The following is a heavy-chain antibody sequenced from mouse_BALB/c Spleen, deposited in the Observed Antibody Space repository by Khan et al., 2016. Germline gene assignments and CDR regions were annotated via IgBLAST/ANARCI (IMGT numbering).Heavy chain of an antibody. Sequence: QVQLQQSGAELVRPGASVKLSCKASGYTFTSYWINWMKPRPGQGLEWIGNIYPSDIYTNYNQKFKDQATLTVDTSSSTAYMQLSRPTSEDSAIYDCTRGESTMMRGFAYWGQGTLVTVSA. V-gene: IGHV1-69*02. CDR1: GYTFTSYW. CDR2: IYPSDIYT. D-gene: IGHD2-4*01. CDR3: TRGESTMMRGFAY. J-gene: IGHJ3*01.